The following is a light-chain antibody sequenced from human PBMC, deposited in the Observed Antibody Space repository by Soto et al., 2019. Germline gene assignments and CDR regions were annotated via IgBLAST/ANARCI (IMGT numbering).Light chain of an antibody. J-gene: IGKJ2*03. V-gene: IGKV1-9*01. Sequence: DIQLTQSPSFLSASVGDRVTITCRANQGVTTYLAWYQQNPEKAPKLLIYAASTLQSGVPSRFSGSGSGTEFTLTISSLQPEDSATYYCQQLDSYPYSFRQGTKLEIK. CDR3: QQLDSYPYS. CDR1: QGVTTY. CDR2: AAS.